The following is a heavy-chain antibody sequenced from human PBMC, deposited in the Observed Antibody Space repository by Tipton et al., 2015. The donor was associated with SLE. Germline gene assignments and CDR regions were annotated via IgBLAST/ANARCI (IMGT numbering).Heavy chain of an antibody. D-gene: IGHD3-16*01. CDR2: ISFDASGK. V-gene: IGHV3-30*04. CDR1: GFTFSSYA. CDR3: ASSNWVSFDY. Sequence: RSLRLSCAASGFTFSSYAMNWVRQAPGKGLEWVAVISFDASGKYYADSVKGRFTISRDNSKNSLYLQMNSLTIEDTAVYHCASSNWVSFDYWGQGTLVTVSS. J-gene: IGHJ4*02.